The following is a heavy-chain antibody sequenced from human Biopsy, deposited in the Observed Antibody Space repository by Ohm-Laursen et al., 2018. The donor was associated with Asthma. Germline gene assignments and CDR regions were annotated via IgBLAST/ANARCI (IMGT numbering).Heavy chain of an antibody. CDR1: GFTVSRDY. Sequence: SLRLSCSALGFTVSRDYMFWVRQAPGKGLEWVSVIYSGGTSHTADSVRGRFTISRDYSKNTLYLQMHSLSAEDTAVYYCARGDSSNWSHYYFDYWGQGTLVTVSS. V-gene: IGHV3-53*01. CDR3: ARGDSSNWSHYYFDY. D-gene: IGHD3-22*01. CDR2: IYSGGTS. J-gene: IGHJ4*02.